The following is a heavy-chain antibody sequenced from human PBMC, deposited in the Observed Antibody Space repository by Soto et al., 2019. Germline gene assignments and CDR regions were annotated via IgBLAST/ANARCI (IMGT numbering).Heavy chain of an antibody. CDR2: ISGSGGST. J-gene: IGHJ6*03. V-gene: IGHV3-23*01. CDR1: GFTFSSYA. CDR3: AKDGGDANYYYYYMDV. D-gene: IGHD2-21*02. Sequence: GGSLGLSCAASGFTFSSYAMSWVRQAPGKGLEWVSAISGSGGSTYYADSVKGRFTISRDNSKNTLYLQMNSLRAEDTAVYYCAKDGGDANYYYYYMDVWGKGTTVTVSS.